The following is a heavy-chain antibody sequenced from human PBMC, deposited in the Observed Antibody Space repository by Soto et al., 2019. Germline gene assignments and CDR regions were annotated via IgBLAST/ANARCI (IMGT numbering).Heavy chain of an antibody. V-gene: IGHV3-21*01. CDR3: ARGWRCRSYYVVGYDAFDI. Sequence: PGVSLRLSCAASGFTFSRYSMNWVRQAPGKGLEWVSSISDSDTYIYYAHSVKGRFTISRDNAKNSLYLQMNSLRAEDTAVYYCARGWRCRSYYVVGYDAFDIRGQGTMVTV. D-gene: IGHD1-26*01. CDR2: ISDSDTYI. J-gene: IGHJ3*02. CDR1: GFTFSRYS.